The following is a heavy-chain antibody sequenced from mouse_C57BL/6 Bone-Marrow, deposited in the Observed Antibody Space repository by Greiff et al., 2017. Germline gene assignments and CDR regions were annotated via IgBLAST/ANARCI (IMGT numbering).Heavy chain of an antibody. CDR1: GYSITSGYY. Sequence: DVKLQESGPGLVKPSQSLSLTCSVTGYSITSGYYWNWIRQFPGNKLEWMGYISYDGSNNYNPSLKNRISITRDTSKNQFFLKLNSVTTEDTATYCCARVYDGPYFDYWGQGTTLTVSS. CDR3: ARVYDGPYFDY. V-gene: IGHV3-6*01. CDR2: ISYDGSN. D-gene: IGHD2-3*01. J-gene: IGHJ2*01.